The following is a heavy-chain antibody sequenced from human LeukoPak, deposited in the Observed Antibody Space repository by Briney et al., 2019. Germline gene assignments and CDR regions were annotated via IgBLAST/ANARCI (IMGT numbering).Heavy chain of an antibody. D-gene: IGHD3-10*01. CDR3: TRGRYYYGSGSSGNWFDP. V-gene: IGHV4-34*01. Sequence: PSETLSLTCAVYGGSFSGYYWSWIRQPPGKGLEWIGEINHSGSTNYNPSLKSRVTISVDTSKNQFSLKLSSVTAADTAVYYCTRGRYYYGSGSSGNWFDPWGQGTLVTVSS. J-gene: IGHJ5*02. CDR1: GGSFSGYY. CDR2: INHSGST.